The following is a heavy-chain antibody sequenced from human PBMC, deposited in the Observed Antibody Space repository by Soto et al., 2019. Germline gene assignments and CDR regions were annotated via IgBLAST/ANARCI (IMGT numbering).Heavy chain of an antibody. Sequence: QVQLVESGGGVVQPGRSLRLSCVASGFSFSNYAMHWVRQAPGKGLEWVAVISYDGSNKYYADSVKGRFTISRDNSKNTLDLQMNNLRTEDTAVYYCATVRGYRQDFDAFDIWGQGTMVTVSS. CDR1: GFSFSNYA. D-gene: IGHD3-16*02. V-gene: IGHV3-30-3*01. CDR2: ISYDGSNK. J-gene: IGHJ3*02. CDR3: ATVRGYRQDFDAFDI.